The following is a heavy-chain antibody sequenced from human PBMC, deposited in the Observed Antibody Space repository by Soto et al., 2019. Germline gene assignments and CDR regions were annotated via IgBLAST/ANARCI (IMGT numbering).Heavy chain of an antibody. CDR2: INHSGST. CDR1: GGSFSGYY. Sequence: PSETLSLTCAVYGGSFSGYYWSWIHQPPGKGLEWIGEINHSGSTNYNPSLKSRVTISVDTSKNQFSLKLSSVTAADTAVYYCARGEDKTYYDFWSGPEYYYYGMDVWGQGTTVTVSS. CDR3: ARGEDKTYYDFWSGPEYYYYGMDV. D-gene: IGHD3-3*01. J-gene: IGHJ6*02. V-gene: IGHV4-34*01.